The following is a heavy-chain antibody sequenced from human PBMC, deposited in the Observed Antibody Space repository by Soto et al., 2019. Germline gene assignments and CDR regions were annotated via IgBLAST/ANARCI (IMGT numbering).Heavy chain of an antibody. J-gene: IGHJ5*02. CDR1: GGSFSGYY. Sequence: QVQLQQWCAGLLKPSETLSLTCAVYGGSFSGYYWSWIRQPPGKGLEWIGEINHSGSTNYNPSLKSRVTISVDTSKNQFSLKLSSVTAADTAVYYCARVPYSRYNWFDPWGQGTLVTVSS. V-gene: IGHV4-34*01. CDR3: ARVPYSRYNWFDP. D-gene: IGHD4-4*01. CDR2: INHSGST.